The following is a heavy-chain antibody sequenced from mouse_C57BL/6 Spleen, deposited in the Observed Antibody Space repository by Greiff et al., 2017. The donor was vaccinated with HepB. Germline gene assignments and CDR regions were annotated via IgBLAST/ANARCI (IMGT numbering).Heavy chain of an antibody. CDR3: AELTGTHFDV. D-gene: IGHD4-1*01. CDR2: IDPSDSYT. CDR1: GYTFTSYW. Sequence: QVQLKQPGAELVKPGASVKLSCKASGYTFTSYWMQWVKQRPGQGLEWIGEIDPSDSYTNYNQKFKGKATLTVDTSSSTAYMQLSSLTSEDSAVYYCAELTGTHFDVWGTGTTVTVSS. J-gene: IGHJ1*03. V-gene: IGHV1-50*01.